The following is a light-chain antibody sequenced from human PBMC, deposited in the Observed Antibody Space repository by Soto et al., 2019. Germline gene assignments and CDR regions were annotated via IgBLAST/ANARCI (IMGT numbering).Light chain of an antibody. CDR2: TTN. Sequence: QSALARPPSASGTPGQRVTVSCSGSRSNIGGNTVNWYQQLPGTAPKLLIYTTNQRPSGVPDRFSGSKSGTSASLAISGLQSEDDADYYCATWDDSLHGYVFGTGTKVTVL. J-gene: IGLJ1*01. CDR1: RSNIGGNT. CDR3: ATWDDSLHGYV. V-gene: IGLV1-44*01.